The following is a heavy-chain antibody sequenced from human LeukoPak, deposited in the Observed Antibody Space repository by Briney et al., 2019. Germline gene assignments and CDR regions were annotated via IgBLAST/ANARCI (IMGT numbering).Heavy chain of an antibody. CDR1: GGSFSGYY. CDR3: SSGRVYFDY. CDR2: ISGSGGST. V-gene: IGHV3-23*01. D-gene: IGHD2-15*01. J-gene: IGHJ4*02. Sequence: ETLSLTCAVYGGSFSGYYWSWVRQAPGKGLEWVSVISGSGGSTYYADSVKGRFTISRDNSKNTLYLQMNSLRAEDTAVYYCSSGRVYFDYWGQGTLVTVS.